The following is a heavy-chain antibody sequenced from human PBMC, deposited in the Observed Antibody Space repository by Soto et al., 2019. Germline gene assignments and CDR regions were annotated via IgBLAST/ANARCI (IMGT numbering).Heavy chain of an antibody. CDR3: AREGYRSGYYYYYGMDV. V-gene: IGHV4-59*01. Sequence: QVQLQESGPGLVKPSETLSLTCTVSGGSISSYYLSWIRQPPGKGLEWIGYIYNSGSTNYNPSLKIRASISVDASKNQFSLKLSSVTAADTAVYYCAREGYRSGYYYYYGMDVWGQGPTVTVSS. CDR2: IYNSGST. D-gene: IGHD2-15*01. CDR1: GGSISSYY. J-gene: IGHJ6*02.